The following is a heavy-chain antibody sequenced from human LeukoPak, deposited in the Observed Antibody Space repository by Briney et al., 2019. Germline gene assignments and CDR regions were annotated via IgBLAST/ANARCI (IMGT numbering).Heavy chain of an antibody. D-gene: IGHD3-3*01. CDR1: GGSISSYY. V-gene: IGHV4-59*01. CDR3: ARGGADYDFWSGYFITTPFDY. Sequence: SETLSLTCTVSGGSISSYYWSWIRQPPGKGLEWIGYSYYSGSTNYNPSLKSRVTISVDTSENQFSLKMSSVTAADTAVYYCARGGADYDFWSGYFITTPFDYWGQGTLVTVSS. J-gene: IGHJ4*02. CDR2: SYYSGST.